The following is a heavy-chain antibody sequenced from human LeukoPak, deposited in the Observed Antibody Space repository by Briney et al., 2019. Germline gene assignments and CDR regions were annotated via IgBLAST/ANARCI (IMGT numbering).Heavy chain of an antibody. V-gene: IGHV4-30-2*01. Sequence: PSETLSLTCAVSGGSISSGGYSWRWIRQPPGKGLEWIGYIYHSGSTYYNPSLKSRVTISVDRSKNQFSLKLSSVTAADTAVYYCARNPGKWFRYGMDVWGQGTTVTVSS. CDR3: ARNPGKWFRYGMDV. CDR1: GGSISSGGYS. D-gene: IGHD3-22*01. CDR2: IYHSGST. J-gene: IGHJ6*02.